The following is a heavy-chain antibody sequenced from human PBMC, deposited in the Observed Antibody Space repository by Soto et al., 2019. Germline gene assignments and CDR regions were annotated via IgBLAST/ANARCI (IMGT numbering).Heavy chain of an antibody. V-gene: IGHV3-72*01. CDR1: GFPVSDHY. D-gene: IGHD6-19*01. Sequence: GGSLRLSCAASGFPVSDHYMDWVRQAPGKGLEWVGRAGNTANSYTTKYAASVEERFTISKGASKNSLYLQMSSLKIEDTAVYYCIRVIYTSGWYDGEWGRGTLVTVSS. CDR3: IRVIYTSGWYDGE. J-gene: IGHJ4*02. CDR2: AGNTANSYTT.